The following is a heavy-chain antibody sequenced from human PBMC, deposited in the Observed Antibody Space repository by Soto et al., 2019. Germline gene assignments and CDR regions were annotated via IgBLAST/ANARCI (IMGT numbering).Heavy chain of an antibody. CDR3: ASGIGGLMVYAPKFDY. Sequence: SETLSLTCTVSGGSISSGGYYWSWIRQHPGKGLEWIGYIYYSGSTYYNPSLKSRVTISVDTSKNQFSLKLSSVTAADTAVYYCASGIGGLMVYAPKFDYWGQGTLVTVSS. V-gene: IGHV4-31*03. D-gene: IGHD2-8*01. J-gene: IGHJ4*02. CDR1: GGSISSGGYY. CDR2: IYYSGST.